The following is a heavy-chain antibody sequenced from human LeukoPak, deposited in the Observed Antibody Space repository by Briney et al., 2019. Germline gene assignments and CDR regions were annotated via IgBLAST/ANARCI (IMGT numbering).Heavy chain of an antibody. CDR2: IYHSGST. D-gene: IGHD6-13*01. J-gene: IGHJ6*02. Sequence: PSETLSLTCTVSGGSISSGGYYWSWIRQPPGKGLEWIGYIYHSGSTYYNPSLKSRVTISVDKSKNQFSLKLSSVTAADTAVYYCARDKESSSWSRVYYYGMDVWGQGTTVTVSS. V-gene: IGHV4-30-2*01. CDR1: GGSISSGGYY. CDR3: ARDKESSSWSRVYYYGMDV.